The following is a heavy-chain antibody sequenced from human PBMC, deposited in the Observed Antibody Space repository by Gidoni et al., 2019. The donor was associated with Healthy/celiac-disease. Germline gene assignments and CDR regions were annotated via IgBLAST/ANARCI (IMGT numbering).Heavy chain of an antibody. CDR2: IWYDGINK. V-gene: IGHV3-33*01. CDR1: GFTFSSYG. D-gene: IGHD6-13*01. Sequence: QVQLVESGGGVVQPGRSLSLSCAASGFTFSSYGMHWVRQAPGKGLEWVAVIWYDGINKYYADSVKGRFTISRDNSKNTLYLQMNSLRAEDTAVYYCARGPPDSSSWYFDYWGQGTLVTVSS. CDR3: ARGPPDSSSWYFDY. J-gene: IGHJ4*02.